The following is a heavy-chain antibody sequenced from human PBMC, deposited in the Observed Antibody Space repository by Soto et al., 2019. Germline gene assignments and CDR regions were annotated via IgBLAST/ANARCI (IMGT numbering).Heavy chain of an antibody. CDR2: INTYNGNT. J-gene: IGHJ4*02. CDR3: ARDPGGAYFDY. V-gene: IGHV1-18*01. Sequence: QVHLVQSGAEVKKPGASVKVSCTASGYSFANYGVSWVRQAPGQGLEWVGWINTYNGNTKTSQRLQGRVTLTTDTSTSTAYMDLRSLTSDDTAVYYCARDPGGAYFDYWALGTLVTXSS. D-gene: IGHD3-16*01. CDR1: GYSFANYG.